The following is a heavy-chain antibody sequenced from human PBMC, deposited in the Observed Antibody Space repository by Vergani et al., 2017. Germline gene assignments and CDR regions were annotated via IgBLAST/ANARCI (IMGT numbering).Heavy chain of an antibody. D-gene: IGHD6-19*01. CDR2: INHSGST. Sequence: QLQLQESGPGLVKPSETLSLTCTVSGGSISSSSYYWGWIRQPPGKGLEWIGEINHSGSTNYNPSLKSRVSISVDTSKNQFSLKVSSVIAADTAVYYCARGAVAGSFDYWGQGTLVTVSS. CDR3: ARGAVAGSFDY. CDR1: GGSISSSSYY. J-gene: IGHJ4*02. V-gene: IGHV4-39*07.